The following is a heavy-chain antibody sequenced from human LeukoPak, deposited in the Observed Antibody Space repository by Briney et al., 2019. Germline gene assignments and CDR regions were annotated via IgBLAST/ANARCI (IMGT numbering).Heavy chain of an antibody. Sequence: PGGSLRLSCAASGFTVSSNYMSWVRQAPGKGLGWVSIIYSGGSTYYADSVKGRFTISRDNSKNTLYLQMNSLRAEDTAVYYCAKKYSGYEGAFDIWGQGTMVTVSS. CDR2: IYSGGST. D-gene: IGHD5-12*01. CDR1: GFTVSSNY. V-gene: IGHV3-53*01. J-gene: IGHJ3*02. CDR3: AKKYSGYEGAFDI.